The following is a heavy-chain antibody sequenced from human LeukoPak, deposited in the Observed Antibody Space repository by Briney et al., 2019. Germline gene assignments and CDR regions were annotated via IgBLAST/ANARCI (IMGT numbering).Heavy chain of an antibody. Sequence: SETLSLTFAVYGGSFSGYYWSWTRQPPGKGLEWIGEINHSGSTNYNPSLKSRVTISVDTSKNQFSLKLSSVTAADTGVYYCARRPRERQVSRYFFDYWGQGTLVTVSS. CDR3: ARRPRERQVSRYFFDY. D-gene: IGHD5-24*01. V-gene: IGHV4-34*01. CDR2: INHSGST. J-gene: IGHJ4*02. CDR1: GGSFSGYY.